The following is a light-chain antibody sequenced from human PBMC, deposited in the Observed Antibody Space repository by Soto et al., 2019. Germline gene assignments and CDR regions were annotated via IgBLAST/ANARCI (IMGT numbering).Light chain of an antibody. CDR1: EYISNW. CDR3: QQASSFPPT. V-gene: IGKV1-12*01. CDR2: AAS. J-gene: IGKJ5*01. Sequence: DIQMTQSPTYVSASVGDRVTITCRASEYISNWLAWYQQKSGKAPKFLIFAASSLQSGFPSRFSGSGSATDFSLTISNLQPEDSAVYYCQQASSFPPTFGQGTRLEIK.